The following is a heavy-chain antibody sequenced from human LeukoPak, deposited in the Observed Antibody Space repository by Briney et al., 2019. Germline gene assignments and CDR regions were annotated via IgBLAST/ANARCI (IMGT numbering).Heavy chain of an antibody. D-gene: IGHD3-16*01. CDR3: ARPSRRSLDY. J-gene: IGHJ4*02. CDR2: INHSGST. CDR1: GGSFSGYY. Sequence: SETLSLTCAVYGGSFSGYYWSWIRQPPGKGLEWIGEINHSGSTNYNPSLKSRVTISVDTSKNQFSLKLSSVTAADTAVYYCARPSRRSLDYWGQGTLVTVSS. V-gene: IGHV4-34*01.